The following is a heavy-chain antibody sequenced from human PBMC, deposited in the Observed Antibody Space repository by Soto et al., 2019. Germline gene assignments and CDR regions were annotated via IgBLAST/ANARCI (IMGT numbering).Heavy chain of an antibody. J-gene: IGHJ6*02. V-gene: IGHV4-30-4*01. CDR2: IYYSGST. CDR3: ARGKVFPVGGMDV. CDR1: GGSISRGDYY. Sequence: QVQLQESGPGLVKPSQTLSLTCTVSGGSISRGDYYWSWIRQPPGKGLEWIGYIYYSGSTYYNPSLSSRVTISVDTSKNQSSPELSSVSAADKAVYYCARGKVFPVGGMDVWGQWTTVTVS. D-gene: IGHD3-16*01.